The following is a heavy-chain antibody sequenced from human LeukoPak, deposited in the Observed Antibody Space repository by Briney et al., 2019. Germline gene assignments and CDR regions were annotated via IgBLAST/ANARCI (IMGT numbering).Heavy chain of an antibody. CDR1: GYTVSAYL. V-gene: IGHV1-2*02. D-gene: IGHD5-18*01. J-gene: IGHJ5*02. Sequence: ASVKVSCKASGYTVSAYLMHWVRQAPGQGLEWMGWINPNSGDTNYAQKLQGRITMTRDTSISTAYMELSSLNSDDTAVYYCAREDSVVTASWFDPWGQGTLVTVSS. CDR3: AREDSVVTASWFDP. CDR2: INPNSGDT.